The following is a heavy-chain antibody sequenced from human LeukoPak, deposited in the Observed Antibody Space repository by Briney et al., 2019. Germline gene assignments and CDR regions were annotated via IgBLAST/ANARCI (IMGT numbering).Heavy chain of an antibody. CDR1: GFTLSTYS. D-gene: IGHD5-18*01. J-gene: IGHJ4*02. CDR2: ISSSRTYI. CDR3: ARDRNSYGWTGFDY. V-gene: IGHV3-21*01. Sequence: GGSLRLSCAAWGFTLSTYSINWVGQAPGKGLEGVSAISSSRTYIYYADSVKGRFTISRDNAKNSLYLQMNSLRAEDTAVYYCARDRNSYGWTGFDYWGQGTLVTVSS.